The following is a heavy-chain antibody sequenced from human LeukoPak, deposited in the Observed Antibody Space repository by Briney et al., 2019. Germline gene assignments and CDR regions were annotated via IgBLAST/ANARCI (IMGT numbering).Heavy chain of an antibody. CDR1: GYTFTSYD. CDR3: ARGHIAAAGLEFDP. Sequence: GASVKVSCKASGYTFTSYDINWVRQATGQALEWMGWMNPNSGNTGYAQKFQGRVTMTRNTSISTAYMELSSLRSEDTAVYYCARGHIAAAGLEFDPWGQGTLVTVSS. CDR2: MNPNSGNT. D-gene: IGHD6-13*01. J-gene: IGHJ5*02. V-gene: IGHV1-8*01.